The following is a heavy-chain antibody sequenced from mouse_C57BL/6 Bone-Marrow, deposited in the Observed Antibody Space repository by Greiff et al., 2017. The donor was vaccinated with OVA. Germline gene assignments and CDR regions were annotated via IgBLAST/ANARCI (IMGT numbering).Heavy chain of an antibody. CDR3: ARDYYGNYWYFDV. J-gene: IGHJ1*03. CDR1: GYTFTDYY. D-gene: IGHD2-1*01. V-gene: IGHV1-19*01. Sequence: EVQLQQSGPVLVKPGASVKMSCKASGYTFTDYYMNWVKQSHGKSLEWIGVINPYNGGTSYNQKFKGKATLTVDKSSSTAYMELNSLTSEDSAVYYCARDYYGNYWYFDVWGTGTTVTVSS. CDR2: INPYNGGT.